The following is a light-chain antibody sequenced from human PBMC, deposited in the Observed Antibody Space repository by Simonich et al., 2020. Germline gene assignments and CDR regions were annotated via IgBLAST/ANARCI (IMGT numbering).Light chain of an antibody. Sequence: SYELTQPPSVSVSPGQTASITCSGDKLGDKYACWYQQKPGQSPVLVIYQDRKRPAGIPARFSGSNSGNTATLTISGTQAMDESDYYCQAWDSSMWVFGGGTKLTVL. J-gene: IGLJ3*02. CDR3: QAWDSSMWV. V-gene: IGLV3-1*01. CDR2: QDR. CDR1: KLGDKY.